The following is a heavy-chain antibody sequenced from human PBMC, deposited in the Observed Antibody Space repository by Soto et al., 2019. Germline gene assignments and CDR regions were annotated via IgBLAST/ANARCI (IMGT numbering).Heavy chain of an antibody. D-gene: IGHD6-13*01. CDR2: ISYDGSNK. Sequence: QVQLVESGGGVVQPGRSLRLSCAASGFTFSSYGMHWVRQAPGKGLEWVAVISYDGSNKYYADSVKGRFTISRDNSKNTLYLQMNSLRAEDTAVYYCAKTKPPGYSIQSNWFDPWGQGTLVTVSS. J-gene: IGHJ5*02. V-gene: IGHV3-30*18. CDR1: GFTFSSYG. CDR3: AKTKPPGYSIQSNWFDP.